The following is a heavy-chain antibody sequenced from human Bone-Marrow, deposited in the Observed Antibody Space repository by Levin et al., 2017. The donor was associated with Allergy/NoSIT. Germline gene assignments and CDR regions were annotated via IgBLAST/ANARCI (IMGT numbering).Heavy chain of an antibody. J-gene: IGHJ4*02. CDR1: GFTFSNYA. V-gene: IGHV3-64*02. Sequence: GESLKISCAASGFTFSNYAMYWVRQAPGKGLEYVSYISNNGVSTYYVDSVRGRFTISRDNSKNTLYLQMGSLRVEDMAVYHCARGLGSGAPDYWGRGTLVTVSS. D-gene: IGHD6-19*01. CDR3: ARGLGSGAPDY. CDR2: ISNNGVST.